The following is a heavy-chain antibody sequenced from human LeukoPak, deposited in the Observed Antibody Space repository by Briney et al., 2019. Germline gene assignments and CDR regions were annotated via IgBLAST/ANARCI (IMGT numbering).Heavy chain of an antibody. CDR2: IYYSGST. Sequence: TSETLSLTCTVSGGSISSYYWSWIRQPPGKGLEWIGYIYYSGSTYYNPSLKSRVTISVDTSKNQFSLKLSSVTAADTAVYYCARTYSGSYGDAFDIWGQGTMVTVSS. CDR1: GGSISSYY. V-gene: IGHV4-59*12. J-gene: IGHJ3*02. CDR3: ARTYSGSYGDAFDI. D-gene: IGHD1-26*01.